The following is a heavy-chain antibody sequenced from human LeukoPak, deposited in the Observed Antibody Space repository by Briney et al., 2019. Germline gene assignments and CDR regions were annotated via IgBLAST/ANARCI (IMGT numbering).Heavy chain of an antibody. CDR2: ISVHTGNT. V-gene: IGHV1-18*04. Sequence: ASVKVSCKASGYSFTSYGISWVRQAPGQGLEWMGRISVHTGNTNYAQKFQGRVTMTTDTSTSTAYMELRSLRSDDTAVYYCARVRSDYGDFGNYWGQETLVTVSS. CDR3: ARVRSDYGDFGNY. J-gene: IGHJ4*02. CDR1: GYSFTSYG. D-gene: IGHD4-17*01.